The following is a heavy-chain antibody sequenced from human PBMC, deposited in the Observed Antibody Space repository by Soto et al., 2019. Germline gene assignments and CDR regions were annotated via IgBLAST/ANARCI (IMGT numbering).Heavy chain of an antibody. V-gene: IGHV1-18*01. J-gene: IGHJ4*02. Sequence: ASVKVSCKASGYTFTSYHITWVRRAPGQGLEWMGWISAYNGNTNYAQNFQGRVSMTTDSSTTTAYMELRNLNSDDTAVYYCARVSPSSRAAEPWGQGTLVTVSS. D-gene: IGHD6-13*01. CDR1: GYTFTSYH. CDR3: ARVSPSSRAAEP. CDR2: ISAYNGNT.